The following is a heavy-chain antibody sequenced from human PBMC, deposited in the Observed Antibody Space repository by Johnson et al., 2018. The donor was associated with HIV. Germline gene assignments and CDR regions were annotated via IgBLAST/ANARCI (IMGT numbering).Heavy chain of an antibody. D-gene: IGHD6-6*01. CDR3: AKDLDASSWGAFDI. Sequence: EVQLVESGGGLIQPGGSLRLSCEVSGFIVSSNYMSWVRQAPGKGLEWVSVIYSGGSTYYADSVKGRFTIFRDNSKNTLYLQLNSLRAEDTAVYYCAKDLDASSWGAFDIWGQGTMVTVSS. CDR2: IYSGGST. J-gene: IGHJ3*02. CDR1: GFIVSSNY. V-gene: IGHV3-53*01.